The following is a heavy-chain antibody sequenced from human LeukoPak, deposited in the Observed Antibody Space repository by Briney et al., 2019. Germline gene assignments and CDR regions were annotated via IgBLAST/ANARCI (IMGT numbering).Heavy chain of an antibody. CDR1: GGSISSSSYY. V-gene: IGHV4-39*01. CDR2: IYYSGII. CDR3: ARHYYDSSGYYYILNWFDP. J-gene: IGHJ5*02. D-gene: IGHD3-22*01. Sequence: SETLSLTCTVSGGSISSSSYYWGWIRQPPGKGLEWNESIYYSGIIYYNPSLKSRVTISVDTSKNQSSLKLSSVTAADTAVYYCARHYYDSSGYYYILNWFDPWGQGTLVTVSS.